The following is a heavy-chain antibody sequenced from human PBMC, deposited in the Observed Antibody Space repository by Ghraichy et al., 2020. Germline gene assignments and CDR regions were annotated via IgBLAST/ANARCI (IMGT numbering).Heavy chain of an antibody. D-gene: IGHD6-19*01. Sequence: ASVKVSCKASGYTFTGYYMHWVRQAPGQGLEWMGWINPNSGGTNYAQKFQGWVTMTRDTSISTAYMELSRLRSDDTAVYYCARAEDSSGWYKYYFDYWGQGTLVTVFS. CDR1: GYTFTGYY. V-gene: IGHV1-2*04. J-gene: IGHJ4*02. CDR2: INPNSGGT. CDR3: ARAEDSSGWYKYYFDY.